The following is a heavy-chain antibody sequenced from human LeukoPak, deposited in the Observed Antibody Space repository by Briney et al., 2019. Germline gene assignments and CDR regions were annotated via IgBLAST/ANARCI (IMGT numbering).Heavy chain of an antibody. CDR1: GYTFTGYY. D-gene: IGHD7-27*01. CDR3: ASPSNWGSFDYYYYYGMDV. Sequence: ASVKVSCKASGYTFTGYYMHWVRQAPGQGLEWMGWINPNSGGTSYAQKFQGRVTMTRDTSIATAYMELSSLRSDDTAVYYCASPSNWGSFDYYYYYGMDVWGQGTTVTVSS. V-gene: IGHV1-2*02. CDR2: INPNSGGT. J-gene: IGHJ6*02.